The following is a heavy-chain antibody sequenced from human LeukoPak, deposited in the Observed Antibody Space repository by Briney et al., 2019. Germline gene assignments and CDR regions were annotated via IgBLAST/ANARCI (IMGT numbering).Heavy chain of an antibody. V-gene: IGHV1-2*02. CDR2: INPNSGGT. CDR3: ARAGYSSGNYDAFDI. D-gene: IGHD6-19*01. Sequence: ASVKVSCKASGYTFTGYHMHWVRQAPGQGLEGMGWINPNSGGTNYAQKFQGRVTMTRDTSISTAYMELSRLRSDDTAVYYCARAGYSSGNYDAFDIWGQGAMVTVSS. CDR1: GYTFTGYH. J-gene: IGHJ3*02.